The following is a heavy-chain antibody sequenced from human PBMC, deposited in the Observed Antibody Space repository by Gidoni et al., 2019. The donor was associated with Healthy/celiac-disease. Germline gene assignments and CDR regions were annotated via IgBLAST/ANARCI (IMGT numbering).Heavy chain of an antibody. CDR3: ASPGDYDSSGYYFTYYGMDV. CDR1: GGTFSSYA. V-gene: IGHV1-69*01. Sequence: QVQLVQSGAEVKKPGSSVKVSCKASGGTFSSYAISWVRQAPGQGLEWMGGIIPIFGTANYAQKFQGRVTITADESTSTAYMELSSLRSEDTAVYYCASPGDYDSSGYYFTYYGMDVWGQGTTVTVSS. CDR2: IIPIFGTA. J-gene: IGHJ6*02. D-gene: IGHD3-22*01.